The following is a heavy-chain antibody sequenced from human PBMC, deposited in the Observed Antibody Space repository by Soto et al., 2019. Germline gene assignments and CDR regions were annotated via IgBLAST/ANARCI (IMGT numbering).Heavy chain of an antibody. CDR1: GDSVSRYSAA. V-gene: IGHV6-1*01. CDR3: TRGRLTYYAMDV. D-gene: IGHD2-15*01. CDR2: TFYRSNFYN. Sequence: QVQLQQSGPGLVKPSQTLSLTCAISGDSVSRYSAAWNWVRQSPSRGLEWLGRTFYRSNFYNEYAVSVRGRININADTSKNQFSLQLNSVTPEDTAVYYCTRGRLTYYAMDVWGLGTSVTVSS. J-gene: IGHJ6*02.